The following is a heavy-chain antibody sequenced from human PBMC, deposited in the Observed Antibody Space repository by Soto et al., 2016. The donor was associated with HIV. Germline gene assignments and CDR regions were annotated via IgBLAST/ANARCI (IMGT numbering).Heavy chain of an antibody. D-gene: IGHD3-10*01. CDR3: AKVDYYGSGSYLAYYYYGMDV. CDR1: GFTFSSYA. V-gene: IGHV3-23*01. CDR2: ISGSGGST. Sequence: EVQLLESGGGLVQPGGSLRLSCAASGFTFSSYAMSWVRQAPGKGLEWVSAISGSGGSTYYADSVKGRFTISRDNSKNTLYLQMNSLRAEDTAVYYCAKVDYYGSGSYLAYYYYGMDVWGQGTTVTVSS. J-gene: IGHJ6*02.